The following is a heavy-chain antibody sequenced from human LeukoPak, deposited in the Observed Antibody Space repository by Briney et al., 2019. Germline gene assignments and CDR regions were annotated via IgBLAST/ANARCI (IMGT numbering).Heavy chain of an antibody. V-gene: IGHV1-8*02. CDR1: GYSFNSQG. D-gene: IGHD3-10*01. CDR2: MNPNSGNT. Sequence: ASVKVSCKASGYSFNSQGMNWVRQATGQGLEWMGWMNPNSGNTGYAQKFQGRVTMTRNTSISTAYIELSSLRSEDTAVYYCARGPSLRRGWRTYYFDYWGQGTLVTASS. J-gene: IGHJ4*02. CDR3: ARGPSLRRGWRTYYFDY.